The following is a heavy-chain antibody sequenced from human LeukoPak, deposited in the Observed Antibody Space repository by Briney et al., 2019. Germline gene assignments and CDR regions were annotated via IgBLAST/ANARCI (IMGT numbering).Heavy chain of an antibody. CDR3: ARSKRGDYDILTGYYLDY. CDR2: INPNSGGT. Sequence: ASVKVSCKASGYTFTGYYMHWVRPAPGQGLEWMGWINPNSGGTNYAQKFQGWVTMTRDTSISTAYMELSRLRSDDTAVYYCARSKRGDYDILTGYYLDYWGQGTLVTVSS. J-gene: IGHJ4*02. V-gene: IGHV1-2*04. D-gene: IGHD3-9*01. CDR1: GYTFTGYY.